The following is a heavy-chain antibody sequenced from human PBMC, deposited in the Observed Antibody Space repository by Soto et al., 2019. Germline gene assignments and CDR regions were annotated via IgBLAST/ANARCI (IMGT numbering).Heavy chain of an antibody. CDR2: IIPMFGTA. V-gene: IGHV1-69*12. D-gene: IGHD3-22*01. Sequence: QVQLVQSGAEVKKPGSSVKVSCKASGGTSSSSGISWVRQAPGQGLEWMGRIIPMFGTAIYGQKFQGRLTITADASTNTDYMELSSLRSDDTAVYYCASSPDNYDGSAGAFDIWGLGTMVTVSS. CDR1: GGTSSSSG. J-gene: IGHJ3*02. CDR3: ASSPDNYDGSAGAFDI.